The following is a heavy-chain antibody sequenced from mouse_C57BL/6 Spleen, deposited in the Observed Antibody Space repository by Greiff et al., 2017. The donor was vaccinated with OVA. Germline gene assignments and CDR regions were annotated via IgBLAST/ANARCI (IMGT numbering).Heavy chain of an antibody. Sequence: EVKVVESAGGLVQPGSSMKLSCTASGFTFSDYYMAWVRQVPEKGLEWVANINYDGSSTYYLDSLKSRFIISRDNAKNILYLQMSSLKSEDTATYYCARVTRDPFDYWGQGTTLTVSS. V-gene: IGHV5-16*01. D-gene: IGHD3-3*01. CDR1: GFTFSDYY. J-gene: IGHJ2*01. CDR2: INYDGSST. CDR3: ARVTRDPFDY.